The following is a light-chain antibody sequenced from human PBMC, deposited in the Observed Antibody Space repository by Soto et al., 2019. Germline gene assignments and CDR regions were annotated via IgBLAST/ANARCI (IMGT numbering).Light chain of an antibody. Sequence: AIQMTQSPSSLSASVGDRVTITCRASQDIRNHLAWYQQKPGTAPKVLISAASSLQTGVPSRFSGSGSGTDFTLTISSLQPEDFATYYCLQDFNFQFTFGQGTKLEVK. CDR1: QDIRNH. CDR3: LQDFNFQFT. V-gene: IGKV1-6*01. J-gene: IGKJ2*01. CDR2: AAS.